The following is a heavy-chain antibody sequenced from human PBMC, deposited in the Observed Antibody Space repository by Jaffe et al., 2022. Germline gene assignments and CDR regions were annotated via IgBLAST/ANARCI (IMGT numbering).Heavy chain of an antibody. CDR1: GFTFDDYA. V-gene: IGHV3-43D*04. CDR3: AKDFHTAMVTGGGFDY. CDR2: ISWDGGST. J-gene: IGHJ4*02. D-gene: IGHD5-18*01. Sequence: EVQLVESGGVVVQPGGSLRLSCAASGFTFDDYAMHWVRQAPGKGLEWVSLISWDGGSTYYADSVKGRFTISRDNSKNSLYLQMNSLRAEDTALYYCAKDFHTAMVTGGGFDYWGQGTLVTVSS.